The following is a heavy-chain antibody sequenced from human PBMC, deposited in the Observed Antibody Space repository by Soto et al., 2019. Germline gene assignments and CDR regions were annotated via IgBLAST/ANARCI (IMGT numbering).Heavy chain of an antibody. V-gene: IGHV3-23*01. CDR3: AKNPGYYYDSTGYHFDY. D-gene: IGHD3-22*01. CDR2: ISYGGGTT. J-gene: IGHJ4*02. CDR1: EFTFSNYA. Sequence: HPGGSLRLSCAASEFTFSNYAMGWVRQAPGKGLEWVSAISYGGGTTYYADSVKGRFTISRGNSKNTLYLQMNSLRAEDTAVYYCAKNPGYYYDSTGYHFDYWGQGTLVTVSS.